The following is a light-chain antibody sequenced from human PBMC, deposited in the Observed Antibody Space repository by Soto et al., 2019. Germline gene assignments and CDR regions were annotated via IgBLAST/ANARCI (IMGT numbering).Light chain of an antibody. CDR2: KAS. CDR1: QTISDW. CDR3: QQYKRT. V-gene: IGKV1-5*03. Sequence: DIQMTQSPSTLSASVGDRVTITCRASQTISDWLAWYQQKPGKAPKLLIYKASNLASGVPSRFSGSGSGSEFTLTISGLQPDDFATYYCQQYKRTFGQGTKVEIK. J-gene: IGKJ1*01.